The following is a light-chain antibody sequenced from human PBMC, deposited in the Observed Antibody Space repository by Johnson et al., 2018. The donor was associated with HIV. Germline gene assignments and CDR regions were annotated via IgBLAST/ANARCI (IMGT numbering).Light chain of an antibody. V-gene: IGLV1-51*01. CDR1: SSNIGNNY. Sequence: QPPSVSAAPGQKVTISCSGSSSNIGNNYVSWYQQLPGTAPKLLIYDNNKRPSGIPDRFSGSKSGTSATLSITGLQTGDEADYYCGTWDSSLSAVVFGTGTKVTVL. CDR3: GTWDSSLSAVV. CDR2: DNN. J-gene: IGLJ1*01.